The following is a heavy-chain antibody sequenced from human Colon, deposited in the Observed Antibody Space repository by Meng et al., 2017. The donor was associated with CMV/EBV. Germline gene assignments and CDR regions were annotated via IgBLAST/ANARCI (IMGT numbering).Heavy chain of an antibody. J-gene: IGHJ5*02. CDR2: INHSGST. Sequence: GSLRLSCTVSGGSISSSSYYWSWIRQPPGKGLEWIGEINHSGSTNYNPSLKSRVTISVDTSKNQFSLKLSSVTAADTAVYYCARTRLQHNWFDPWGQGTLVTVSS. CDR3: ARTRLQHNWFDP. CDR1: GGSISSSSYY. D-gene: IGHD4-11*01. V-gene: IGHV4-39*07.